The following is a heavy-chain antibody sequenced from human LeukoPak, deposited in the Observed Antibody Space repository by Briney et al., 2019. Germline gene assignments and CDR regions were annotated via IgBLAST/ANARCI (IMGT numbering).Heavy chain of an antibody. J-gene: IGHJ4*02. CDR2: MNPNSGNT. CDR1: GYTFTSYD. D-gene: IGHD3-10*01. CDR3: ARGTLSGSYYRDDY. V-gene: IGHV1-8*01. Sequence: GASVKVSCKASGYTFTSYDINWVRQATGQGREWMGWMNPNSGNTGYAQKFQARVTMTRNTSISTAYMELSSLRSEDTAVYYCARGTLSGSYYRDDYWGQGTLVTVSS.